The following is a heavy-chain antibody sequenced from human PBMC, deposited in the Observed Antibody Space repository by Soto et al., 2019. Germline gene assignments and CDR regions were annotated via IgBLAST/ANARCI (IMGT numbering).Heavy chain of an antibody. J-gene: IGHJ4*02. CDR1: SGSISSSNW. V-gene: IGHV4-4*02. D-gene: IGHD6-19*01. Sequence: PSETLSLTCAVSSGSISSSNWWSWVRQPPGKGLEWIGEIYHSGSTNYNPSLKSRVTISVDKFKNQFSLKLSSVTAADTAVYYCASKAPGYSSGWASFDYWGQGNLVTVSS. CDR2: IYHSGST. CDR3: ASKAPGYSSGWASFDY.